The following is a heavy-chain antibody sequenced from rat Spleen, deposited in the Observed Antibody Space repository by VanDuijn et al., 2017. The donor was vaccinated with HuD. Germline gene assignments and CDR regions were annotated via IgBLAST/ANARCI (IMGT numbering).Heavy chain of an antibody. D-gene: IGHD4-3*01. J-gene: IGHJ2*01. CDR2: IWTTGTT. Sequence: QVQLKESGPGLVQPSQTLSLTCTVSGFSLTNYNVHWVRQTSGKGLEWMGIIWTTGTTDYNSALKSRLSISRDTSKSQVFLKMNSLQTEDTAIYFCTRGGVWDYWGQGVMVTVSS. CDR1: GFSLTNYN. V-gene: IGHV2-30*01. CDR3: TRGGVWDY.